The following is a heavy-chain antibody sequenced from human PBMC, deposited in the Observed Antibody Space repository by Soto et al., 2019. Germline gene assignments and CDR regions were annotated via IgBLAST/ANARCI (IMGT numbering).Heavy chain of an antibody. CDR1: GFTFSSYG. D-gene: IGHD2-21*01. CDR3: AKDQGHIVGVGYY. J-gene: IGHJ4*02. Sequence: QVQLVESGGGVVQPGRSLRLSCAASGFTFSSYGMHWVRQAPGKGLEWVAVISYDGSNKYYADSVKGRFTISRDNSKNTLYLQMNSLRAEDTAVYYCAKDQGHIVGVGYYWGQGTLVTVSS. V-gene: IGHV3-30*18. CDR2: ISYDGSNK.